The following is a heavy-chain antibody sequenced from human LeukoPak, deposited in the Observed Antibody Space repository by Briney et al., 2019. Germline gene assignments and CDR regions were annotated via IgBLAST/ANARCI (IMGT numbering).Heavy chain of an antibody. Sequence: SETLSLTCAVYGGSFSGYYWSWIRQPAGKGLEWIGRIYTSGSTNYNPSLKSRVTMSVDTSKNQFSLKLSSVTAADTAVYYCARVLAALEDNWFDPWGQGTLVTVSS. CDR1: GGSFSGYY. V-gene: IGHV4-59*10. CDR2: IYTSGST. J-gene: IGHJ5*02. D-gene: IGHD3-3*01. CDR3: ARVLAALEDNWFDP.